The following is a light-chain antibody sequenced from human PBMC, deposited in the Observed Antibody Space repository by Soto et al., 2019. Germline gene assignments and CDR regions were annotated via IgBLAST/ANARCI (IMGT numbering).Light chain of an antibody. CDR2: EVT. J-gene: IGLJ1*01. CDR3: SSYTRGNTYV. Sequence: QSVLTQPASVSGSPGQSITISCTGTSSDVGSYKSVSWYQQHPRKAPKLIIYEVTDRPSGISDRFSGSKSGNTASLTISGLQAEDEADYYCSSYTRGNTYVFGTGTKVTVL. CDR1: SSDVGSYKS. V-gene: IGLV2-14*01.